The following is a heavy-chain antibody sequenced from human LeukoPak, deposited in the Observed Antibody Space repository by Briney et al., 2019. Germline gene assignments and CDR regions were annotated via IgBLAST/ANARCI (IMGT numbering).Heavy chain of an antibody. CDR3: ARETYNGRYYYFDY. D-gene: IGHD1-26*01. Sequence: ASVKVSCKASGGTFSSYAISWVRQAPGQGLEWMGMIYPRDGSTSYAQKFQGRVTVTRDTSISTAYMELSSLRSDDTAVYFCARETYNGRYYYFDYWGQGTLVTVSS. V-gene: IGHV1-46*01. CDR1: GGTFSSYA. J-gene: IGHJ4*02. CDR2: IYPRDGST.